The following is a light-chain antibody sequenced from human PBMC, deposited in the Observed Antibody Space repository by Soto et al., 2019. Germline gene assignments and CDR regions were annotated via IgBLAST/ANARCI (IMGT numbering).Light chain of an antibody. CDR1: ISDVVVYNY. J-gene: IGLJ1*01. CDR3: RSYAGSTV. CDR2: DFI. V-gene: IGLV2-8*01. Sequence: QSVLTQPPSASGSPGQSFTISFTVTISDVVVYNYVSFYQQHPFKAPKLMIYDFIKLPSLFPYRFSVSNSGNTSSLTVSGLQDEDEADYYCRSYAGSTVFGTGTKVPVL.